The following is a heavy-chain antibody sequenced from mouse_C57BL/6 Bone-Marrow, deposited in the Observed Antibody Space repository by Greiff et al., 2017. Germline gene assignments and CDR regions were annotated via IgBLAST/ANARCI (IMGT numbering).Heavy chain of an antibody. CDR2: IDPENGDT. Sequence: VQLQQSGAELVSPGASVKLSCTASGFNIKDDYMHWVKQRPEQGLEWIGWIDPENGDTEYASKFQGKATITADTSSNTAYLQLSSLTAEYTAVYCYTAGNGSSDWYLDVWGAGATVTVAT. D-gene: IGHD1-1*01. CDR1: GFNIKDDY. CDR3: TAGNGSSDWYLDV. J-gene: IGHJ1*01. V-gene: IGHV14-4*01.